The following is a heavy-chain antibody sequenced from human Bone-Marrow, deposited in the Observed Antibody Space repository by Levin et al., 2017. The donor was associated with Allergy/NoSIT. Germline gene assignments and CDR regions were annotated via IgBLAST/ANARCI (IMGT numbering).Heavy chain of an antibody. CDR3: TRDRGEWCQFYFDY. J-gene: IGHJ4*02. CDR1: GFTFSAFG. D-gene: IGHD2-15*01. CDR2: ISYDGGHK. Sequence: PGGSLRLSCAASGFTFSAFGMHWVRQAPGRGLEWVAVISYDGGHKFYADSVKGRFTISRDNSKNTHYLQMNSLRAEDTAVYYCTRDRGEWCQFYFDYWGQGILVTVSS. V-gene: IGHV3-33*01.